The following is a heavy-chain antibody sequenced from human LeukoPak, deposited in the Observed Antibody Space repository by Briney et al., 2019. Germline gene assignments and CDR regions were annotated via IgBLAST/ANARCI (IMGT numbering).Heavy chain of an antibody. D-gene: IGHD3-22*01. CDR1: GFTFSIYA. CDR2: ISSRSDYT. CDR3: AKDRPNYYESNGHYYRRDGDY. J-gene: IGHJ4*02. Sequence: GGSLRLSCAASGFTFSIYAMSWVRQAPGKGLEWVSSISSRSDYTYYEDSVKGRCTISRDNSQNTLYLQMNSLRAERTAIYYCAKDRPNYYESNGHYYRRDGDYWGQGTLVTVSS. V-gene: IGHV3-23*01.